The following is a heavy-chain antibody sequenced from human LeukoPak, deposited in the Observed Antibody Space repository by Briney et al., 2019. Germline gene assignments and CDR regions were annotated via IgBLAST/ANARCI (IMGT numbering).Heavy chain of an antibody. CDR2: INHSGST. CDR3: ARRTYYYYMDV. V-gene: IGHV4-34*01. Sequence: PSETPSLTCAVYGGSFSGYYWIWIRQPPGKGLEWIGEINHSGSTNYNPSLKSRVTISVDTSKNQFSLKLSSVTAADTAVYYCARRTYYYYMDVWGKGTTVTVSS. J-gene: IGHJ6*03. CDR1: GGSFSGYY.